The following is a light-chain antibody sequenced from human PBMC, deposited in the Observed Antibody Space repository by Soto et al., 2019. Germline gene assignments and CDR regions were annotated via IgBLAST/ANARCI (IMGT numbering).Light chain of an antibody. J-gene: IGKJ3*01. V-gene: IGKV3-11*01. CDR3: QQRTNWLT. CDR1: QNVSTY. CDR2: DAS. Sequence: EIVLTQSPATLSLSPGERATLSCRASQNVSTYLAWYQQKPGQAPRLLIYDASNRATGIPARFSGSGSGTDFTLTISGLGPEDFAVYYCQQRTNWLTFGPGTKVDIK.